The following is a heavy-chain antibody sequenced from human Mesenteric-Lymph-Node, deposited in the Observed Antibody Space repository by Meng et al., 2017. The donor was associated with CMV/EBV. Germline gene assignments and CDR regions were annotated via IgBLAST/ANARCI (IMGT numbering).Heavy chain of an antibody. D-gene: IGHD2-2*01. V-gene: IGHV1-69*05. CDR1: GGTFSSYA. CDR3: ARVFWGYCSSTSCSSWFDP. Sequence: SVKVSCKASGGTFSSYAISWVRQASGQGLEWMGGIIPIFGTANYAQKFQGRVTITTDESTSTAYMELSSLRSDDTAVYYCARVFWGYCSSTSCSSWFDPWGQGTLVTVSS. CDR2: IIPIFGTA. J-gene: IGHJ5*02.